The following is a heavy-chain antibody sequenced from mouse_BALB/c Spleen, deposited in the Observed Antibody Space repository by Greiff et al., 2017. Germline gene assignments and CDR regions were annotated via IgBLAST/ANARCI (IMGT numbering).Heavy chain of an antibody. CDR2: IYPSDSYT. D-gene: IGHD2-2*01. V-gene: IGHV1-69*02. CDR3: TRSGYDDAMDY. J-gene: IGHJ4*01. CDR1: GYTFTSYW. Sequence: QVQLQQPGAELVRPGASVKLSCKASGYTFTSYWINWVKQRPGQGLEWIGNIYPSDSYTNYNQKFKDKATLTVDKSSSTAYMQLSSPTSEDSAVYYCTRSGYDDAMDYWGQGTSVTVSS.